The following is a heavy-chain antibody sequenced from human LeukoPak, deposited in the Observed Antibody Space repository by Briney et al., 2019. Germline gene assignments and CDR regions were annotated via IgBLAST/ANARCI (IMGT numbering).Heavy chain of an antibody. V-gene: IGHV3-43D*04. J-gene: IGHJ6*03. CDR3: AKDPGDYDYYYYYMDV. CDR1: GFTFDDYA. Sequence: GGSLRLSRAASGFTFDDYAMHWARQAPGKGLEWVSLISWDGGSTYYADSVKGRFTISRDNSINSLYLQMNSLRAEDTALYYCAKDPGDYDYYYYYMDVWGKGTTVTVSS. CDR2: ISWDGGST. D-gene: IGHD4-17*01.